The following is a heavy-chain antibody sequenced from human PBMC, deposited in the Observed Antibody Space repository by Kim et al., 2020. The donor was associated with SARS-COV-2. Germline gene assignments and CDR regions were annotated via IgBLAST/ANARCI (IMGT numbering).Heavy chain of an antibody. J-gene: IGHJ4*02. V-gene: IGHV4-34*01. Sequence: SETLSLTCAVYGGSFSGYYWSWIRQPPGKGLEWIGEINHSGSTNYNPSLKSRVTISVDTSKNQFSLKLSSVTAADTAVYYCARGRMVATRLDYWGQGTLVTVSS. D-gene: IGHD5-12*01. CDR3: ARGRMVATRLDY. CDR1: GGSFSGYY. CDR2: INHSGST.